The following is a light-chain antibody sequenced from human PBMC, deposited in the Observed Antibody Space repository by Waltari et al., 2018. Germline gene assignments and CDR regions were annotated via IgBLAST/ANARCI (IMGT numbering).Light chain of an antibody. J-gene: IGLJ3*02. V-gene: IGLV4-69*01. CDR1: SGHSSYA. Sequence: QVVLTQSPSASASLGASVKLICTLSSGHSSYAITWHQQEPEKGPRYLMKLKSDGSHTKGDGIPDRFSGSSSGAGRYLTISSLQPEDEADYYCQTWGSDIGVVFGGGTKLTVL. CDR2: LKSDGSH. CDR3: QTWGSDIGVV.